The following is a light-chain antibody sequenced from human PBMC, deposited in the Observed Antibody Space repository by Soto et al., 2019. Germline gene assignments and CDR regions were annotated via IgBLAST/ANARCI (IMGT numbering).Light chain of an antibody. Sequence: DIQMTQSPSTLSASVGDRVTITCRASQSISTLLAWYQQKPGKAPKLLIYDASSLENGVPARFSGSGSGTEFTLAISSLQSDDFATYYCQQYKRSPYTFGQGTRLEIK. CDR2: DAS. V-gene: IGKV1-5*01. CDR1: QSISTL. J-gene: IGKJ2*01. CDR3: QQYKRSPYT.